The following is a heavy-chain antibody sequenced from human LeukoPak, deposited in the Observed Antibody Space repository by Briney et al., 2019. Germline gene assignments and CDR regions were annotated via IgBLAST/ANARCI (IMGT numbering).Heavy chain of an antibody. J-gene: IGHJ4*02. D-gene: IGHD5-24*01. CDR3: ARVNGYNYRGSFDY. V-gene: IGHV3-20*04. CDR2: INWNGGST. Sequence: GGSLRLSCAASGFTFDDYGMSWVRQAPGKGLEWVSGINWNGGSTGYADSVKGRFTISRDNAKNSLYLQMNSLRAEDTAVYYCARVNGYNYRGSFDYWGQGTLVTVSS. CDR1: GFTFDDYG.